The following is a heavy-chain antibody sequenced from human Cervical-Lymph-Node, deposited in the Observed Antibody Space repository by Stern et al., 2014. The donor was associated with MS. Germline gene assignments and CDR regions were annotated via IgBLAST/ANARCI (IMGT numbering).Heavy chain of an antibody. V-gene: IGHV1-8*01. CDR3: ARVRFYGSGIYYALGDGMDV. CDR1: GYTFTNYN. CDR2: MNPNSGNK. D-gene: IGHD3-10*01. Sequence: VQLVQYGAEVKKPGASVKVSCKASGYTFTNYNIDWVRQAPGQGLEWMGWMNPNSGNKGYAQRFQGRVTMTRDTSTSTAYMELSSLKAEDTAVYYCARVRFYGSGIYYALGDGMDVWGQGTTVTVSS. J-gene: IGHJ6*02.